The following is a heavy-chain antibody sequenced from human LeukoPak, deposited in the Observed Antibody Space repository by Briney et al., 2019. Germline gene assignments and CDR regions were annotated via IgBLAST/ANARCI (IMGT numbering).Heavy chain of an antibody. Sequence: SETLSLTCTVSGGSISSSSYYWGWIRQPPGRGLEWIGSIYYSGSTYYNPSLKSRVNISVDTSKNQFSLKLSSVTAADTAVYYCARHRRDSYGVGYWGQGTLVTVSS. J-gene: IGHJ4*02. CDR2: IYYSGST. D-gene: IGHD5-18*01. V-gene: IGHV4-39*01. CDR3: ARHRRDSYGVGY. CDR1: GGSISSSSYY.